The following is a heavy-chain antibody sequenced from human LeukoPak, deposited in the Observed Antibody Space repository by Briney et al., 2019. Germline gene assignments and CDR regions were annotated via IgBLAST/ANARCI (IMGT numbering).Heavy chain of an antibody. D-gene: IGHD4-17*01. J-gene: IGHJ4*02. CDR3: ARDDYGDYVGFDY. CDR1: GGTFSSYA. V-gene: IGHV1-69*04. Sequence: SVRVSCKASGGTFSSYAISWVRQAPGQGLEWMGRIIPILGIANYAQKFQGRVTITADKSTSTAYMELSSLRSEDTAVYYCARDDYGDYVGFDYWGQGTLVTVSS. CDR2: IIPILGIA.